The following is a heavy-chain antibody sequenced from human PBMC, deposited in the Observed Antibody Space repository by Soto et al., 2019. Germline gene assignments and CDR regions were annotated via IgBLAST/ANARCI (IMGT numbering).Heavy chain of an antibody. CDR2: IYHSGST. CDR3: ARSRYGGTAHFDY. D-gene: IGHD2-15*01. Sequence: PSETLSLTCAVSGGSISSGGYSWSWIRQPPGKGLEWIGYIYHSGSTYYNPSLKSRVTISVDRSKNQFSLKLSSVTVADTAVYYCARSRYGGTAHFDYWGQGTLVTVSS. J-gene: IGHJ4*02. V-gene: IGHV4-30-2*01. CDR1: GGSISSGGYS.